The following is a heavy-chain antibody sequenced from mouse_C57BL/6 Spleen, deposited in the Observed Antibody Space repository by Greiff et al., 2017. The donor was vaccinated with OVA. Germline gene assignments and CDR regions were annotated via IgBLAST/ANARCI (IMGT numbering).Heavy chain of an antibody. J-gene: IGHJ1*03. Sequence: EVQLVESGGGLVQPGGSLSLSCAASGFTFTDYYMSWVRQPPGKALEWLGFIRNKANGYTTEYSASVTGRFTISRDNSQSILYLQMNALRAEDSATYYCAGSSWDAWYFDVWGTGTTVTVSS. CDR3: AGSSWDAWYFDV. CDR2: IRNKANGYTT. V-gene: IGHV7-3*01. D-gene: IGHD4-1*01. CDR1: GFTFTDYY.